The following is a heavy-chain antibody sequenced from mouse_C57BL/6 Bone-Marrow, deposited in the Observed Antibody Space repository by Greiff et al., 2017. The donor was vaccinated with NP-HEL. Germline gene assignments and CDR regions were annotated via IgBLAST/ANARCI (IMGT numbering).Heavy chain of an antibody. CDR3: AISTMINRYFDV. D-gene: IGHD2-4*01. Sequence: QVQLQQPGAELVMPGASVKLSCKASGYTFTSYWMHWVKQRPGQGLEWIGEIDPSDSYTNYNQKFKGKSTLTVDKSSSTAYMQLSSLTSEDSAVYYSAISTMINRYFDVWGTGTTVTVSS. J-gene: IGHJ1*03. CDR1: GYTFTSYW. CDR2: IDPSDSYT. V-gene: IGHV1-69*01.